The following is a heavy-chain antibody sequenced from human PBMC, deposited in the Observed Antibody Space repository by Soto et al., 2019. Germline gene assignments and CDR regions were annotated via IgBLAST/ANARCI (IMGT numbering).Heavy chain of an antibody. V-gene: IGHV3-23*01. CDR2: ISGSGGST. J-gene: IGHJ4*02. CDR3: ARGYSSSWYQTDFDY. D-gene: IGHD6-13*01. Sequence: GGSLRLSCAASGFTFSSYAMSWVRQAPGKGLEWVSAISGSGGSTYYADSVKGRFTISRDNAKNSLYLQMNSLRAEDTAVYYCARGYSSSWYQTDFDYWGQGTLVTVSS. CDR1: GFTFSSYA.